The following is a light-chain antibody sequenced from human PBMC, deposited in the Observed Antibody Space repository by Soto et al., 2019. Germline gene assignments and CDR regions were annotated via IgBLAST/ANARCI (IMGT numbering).Light chain of an antibody. CDR2: DAS. Sequence: ENVLTQSPGTLSLSPGERATLSFRASQSVSSSYLAWYQQKPGQAPMLLLYDASSRATGIPDRFSGSGSGTDFTLTISRLEPEDFAVYFCQQYGSSPRTFGQGTKVEIK. CDR3: QQYGSSPRT. CDR1: QSVSSSY. V-gene: IGKV3-20*01. J-gene: IGKJ1*01.